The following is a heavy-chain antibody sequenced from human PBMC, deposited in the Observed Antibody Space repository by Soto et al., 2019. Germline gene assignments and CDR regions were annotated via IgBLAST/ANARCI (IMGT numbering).Heavy chain of an antibody. Sequence: ASVKVSCKASGYTFTGYYMHWVRQAPGQGLEWMGWINPNSGGTNYAQKFQGRVTMTRDTSISTAYMELSRLRSDDTAVYYCARTGDIYCSSTSCYEDYYYYGMDVWGQGTTVIVSS. J-gene: IGHJ6*02. D-gene: IGHD2-2*01. CDR2: INPNSGGT. CDR1: GYTFTGYY. V-gene: IGHV1-2*02. CDR3: ARTGDIYCSSTSCYEDYYYYGMDV.